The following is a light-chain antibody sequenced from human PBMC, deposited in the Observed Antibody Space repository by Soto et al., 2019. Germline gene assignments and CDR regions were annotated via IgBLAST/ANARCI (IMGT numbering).Light chain of an antibody. CDR3: QKSYSTPRT. Sequence: EIVMPQSPATMSVSPGESATLSCRAGQSVSSNLAWYPQKPGQAHRLLIYGASTRATGIPARFSGSGSGTEFTLTISSLQPEEFATYYCQKSYSTPRTVGKGTKVDI. CDR2: GAS. V-gene: IGKV3-15*01. CDR1: QSVSSN. J-gene: IGKJ1*01.